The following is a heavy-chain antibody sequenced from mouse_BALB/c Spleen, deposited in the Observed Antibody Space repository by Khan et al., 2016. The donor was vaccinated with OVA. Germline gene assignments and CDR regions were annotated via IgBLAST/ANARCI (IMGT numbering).Heavy chain of an antibody. J-gene: IGHJ3*01. D-gene: IGHD1-1*02. V-gene: IGHV5-4*02. CDR1: GFTFSDYY. Sequence: VELVESGGGLVKPGGSLKLSCAASGFTFSDYYMYWVRQTPEKRLEWVATISDGGSYTYYPDSVKGRYTIYRANAKNNLYLQMSSLKSEDTAMYYVASAGYGWFAYWGQGTLVTVSA. CDR2: ISDGGSYT. CDR3: ASAGYGWFAY.